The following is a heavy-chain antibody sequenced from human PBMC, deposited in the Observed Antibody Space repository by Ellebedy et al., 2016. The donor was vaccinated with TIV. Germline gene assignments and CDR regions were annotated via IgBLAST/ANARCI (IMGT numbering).Heavy chain of an antibody. V-gene: IGHV3-11*06. CDR2: ISSSSSST. J-gene: IGHJ6*02. CDR3: ARGRVVRGVISYYYGMDV. D-gene: IGHD3-10*01. CDR1: EFTFSDYH. Sequence: LSLTCAASEFTFSDYHMSWIRQAPGKGMEWVSYISSSSSSTNYADSVKGRFTISRDDAKNSLYLQMNSLRAEDTAVYYCARGRVVRGVISYYYGMDVWGQGTTVTVSS.